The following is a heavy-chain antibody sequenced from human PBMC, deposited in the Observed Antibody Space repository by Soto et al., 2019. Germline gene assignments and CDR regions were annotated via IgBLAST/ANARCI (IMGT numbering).Heavy chain of an antibody. CDR2: IYYSGST. J-gene: IGHJ3*02. Sequence: GSLRLSCAASGFTFSSYAMSWVRQAPGKGLEWIGYIYYSGSTNYNPSLKSRVTISVDTSKNQFSLKLSSVTAADTAVYYCARRDIVVVPAARGGAFDIWGQGTMVTVSS. D-gene: IGHD2-2*01. CDR1: GFTFSSYA. V-gene: IGHV4-59*08. CDR3: ARRDIVVVPAARGGAFDI.